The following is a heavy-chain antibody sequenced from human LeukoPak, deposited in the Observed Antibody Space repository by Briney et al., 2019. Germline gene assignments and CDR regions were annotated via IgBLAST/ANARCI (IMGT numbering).Heavy chain of an antibody. D-gene: IGHD3-9*01. V-gene: IGHV1-46*01. CDR2: INPSGGST. J-gene: IGHJ4*02. Sequence: ASVKVSCKASGYTFTSYYMHWVRQAPGQGLEWMGIINPSGGSTSYAQKFQGRVTMTRDTSTSTVYMELSGQRSEDTAVYYCARGRYDILTGYYYFDYWGQGTLVTVSS. CDR1: GYTFTSYY. CDR3: ARGRYDILTGYYYFDY.